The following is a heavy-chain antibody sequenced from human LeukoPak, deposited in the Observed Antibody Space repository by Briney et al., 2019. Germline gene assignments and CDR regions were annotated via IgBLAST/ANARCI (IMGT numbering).Heavy chain of an antibody. J-gene: IGHJ4*02. CDR2: IYYSGST. D-gene: IGHD2-2*01. Sequence: MSSETLSLTCTVSGGSISSYYWSWIRQPPGKGLEWNGYIYYSGSTNYNPSLKSRVTISVDTSKNQFSLKLSSVTAADTAVYYCASGLPAAHLDYWGQGTLVTVSS. CDR3: ASGLPAAHLDY. V-gene: IGHV4-59*01. CDR1: GGSISSYY.